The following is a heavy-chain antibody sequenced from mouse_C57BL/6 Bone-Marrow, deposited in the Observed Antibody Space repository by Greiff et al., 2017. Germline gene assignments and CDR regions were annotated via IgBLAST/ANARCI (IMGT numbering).Heavy chain of an antibody. CDR3: ARVNYDYDDGYAMDY. J-gene: IGHJ4*01. V-gene: IGHV1-63*01. D-gene: IGHD2-4*01. Sequence: QVQLQQSGAELVRPGTSVKMSCKASGYTFTNYWIGWAKQRPGNGLEWLGDIYPGGGYTNYNEKFKGKATLTADKSSSTAYMQFSSLTSEDSAIYYCARVNYDYDDGYAMDYWGQGTSVTVSS. CDR2: IYPGGGYT. CDR1: GYTFTNYW.